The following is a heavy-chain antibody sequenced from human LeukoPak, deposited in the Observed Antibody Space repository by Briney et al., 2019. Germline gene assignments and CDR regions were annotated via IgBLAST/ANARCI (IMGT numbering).Heavy chain of an antibody. Sequence: GGSLRLSCAASGFTFSNYGMHWVRQAPGKGLEYVAAISTNGGSTYYTNSVKGRFTISRDNAENSLYLQMNSLRDEDTAVYYCSRLRPGYYFDYWGQGTLVTVSS. J-gene: IGHJ4*02. CDR3: SRLRPGYYFDY. D-gene: IGHD4-17*01. CDR2: ISTNGGST. CDR1: GFTFSNYG. V-gene: IGHV3-64*01.